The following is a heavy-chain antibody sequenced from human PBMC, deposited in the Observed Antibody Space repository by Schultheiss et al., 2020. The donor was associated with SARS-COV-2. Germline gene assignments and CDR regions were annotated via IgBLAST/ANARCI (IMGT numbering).Heavy chain of an antibody. D-gene: IGHD2-2*01. J-gene: IGHJ6*02. V-gene: IGHV4-59*12. Sequence: SQTLSLTCTVSGGSISSYYWSWIRQPPGKGLEWIGYIYYSGSTNYNPSLKSRVTISVDTSKNQFSLKLSSVTAADTAVYYCARAPYCSSTSCPYYYGMDVWGQGTTVTVSS. CDR1: GGSISSYY. CDR2: IYYSGST. CDR3: ARAPYCSSTSCPYYYGMDV.